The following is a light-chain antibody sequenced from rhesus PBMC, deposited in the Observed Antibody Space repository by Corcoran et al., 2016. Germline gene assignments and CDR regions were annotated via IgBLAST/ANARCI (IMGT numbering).Light chain of an antibody. V-gene: IGKV1-22*01. Sequence: DIQMTQSPSSLSASVGDTVTITCRASHSIDTWLDWDQQKPGKAPRLLINKASSLQSGLPSRFSGSGSGTGFTLTISSLRPEAFATFYCLLYSSSPFTFGPGTKLDIK. CDR3: LLYSSSPFT. CDR1: HSIDTW. CDR2: KAS. J-gene: IGKJ3*01.